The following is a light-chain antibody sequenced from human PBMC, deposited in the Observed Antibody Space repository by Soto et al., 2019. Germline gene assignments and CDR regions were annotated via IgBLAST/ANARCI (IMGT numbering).Light chain of an antibody. V-gene: IGKV1-5*03. CDR1: QSISNW. CDR3: QHYNTSSRA. CDR2: KAS. J-gene: IGKJ1*01. Sequence: DIQMTQSPSTLSASVGDRITITCRASQSISNWLAWYQQKPGKAPKLLIYKASSLQSGVPSRFSGSGSGTEFTLTISSLQPDDFATYYCQHYNTSSRAFGQGTKVEIK.